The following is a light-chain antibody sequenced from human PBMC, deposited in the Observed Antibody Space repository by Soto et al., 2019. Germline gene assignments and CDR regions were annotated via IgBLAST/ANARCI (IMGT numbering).Light chain of an antibody. CDR2: AAS. CDR3: QQLNTYPWT. V-gene: IGKV1-9*01. Sequence: IQLTQSPTTLPASVGDRVTITCRASQGISSYLAWFQQKPGKAPKVLIYAASTLQSGDPSRFSGSGSGTEFTLTISSLQPEDFATYYCQQLNTYPWTLGQGTKVDNK. CDR1: QGISSY. J-gene: IGKJ1*01.